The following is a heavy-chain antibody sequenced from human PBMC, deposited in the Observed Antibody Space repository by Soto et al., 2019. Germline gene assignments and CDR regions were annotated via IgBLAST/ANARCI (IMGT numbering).Heavy chain of an antibody. CDR3: ARARLSNGDPNIYFFYGLDV. D-gene: IGHD3-10*01. J-gene: IGHJ6*02. V-gene: IGHV1-69*01. Sequence: QVQLVQSGAEVKRPGSSVKDSCKVSGDMFRNSAFTWVRQAPGQGVGWMGVIIPLFRKTNVAQKFQCRVTFTADESTSSLSMEVSSLTSEDTAVYYCARARLSNGDPNIYFFYGLDVWGQGTTIAVSS. CDR1: GDMFRNSA. CDR2: IIPLFRKT.